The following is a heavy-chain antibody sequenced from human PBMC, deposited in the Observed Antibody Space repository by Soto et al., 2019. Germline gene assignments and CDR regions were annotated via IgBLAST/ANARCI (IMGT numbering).Heavy chain of an antibody. D-gene: IGHD2-2*01. J-gene: IGHJ6*02. CDR2: ISGSGDTT. CDR1: QFTFSSFA. CDR3: AKPTMRESHSYGMHV. V-gene: IGHV3-23*01. Sequence: QLLESGGGLVQPGGSLRLSCAASQFTFSSFAMTWVRQAPGKGLEWVSSISGSGDTTDYADSVKGRFIVSRDNSRNTLSLQVISRRTEDTAVYHYAKPTMRESHSYGMHVWGQGTTVTVSS.